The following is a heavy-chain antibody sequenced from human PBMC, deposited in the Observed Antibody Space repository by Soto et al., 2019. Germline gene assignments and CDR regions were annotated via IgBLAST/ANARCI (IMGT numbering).Heavy chain of an antibody. J-gene: IGHJ5*02. D-gene: IGHD5-18*01. CDR1: GASVSTGAYY. CDR2: VYESGYT. Sequence: TLSLTCTVSGASVSTGAYYWGWVRQRPGRGLEWIGYVYESGYTYYNMSLKSRLTISLDRSNNQFSLGLTSVTAADTAVYYCVRALRHTAMVYRCLDPWGQGTMVAVSS. V-gene: IGHV4-31*03. CDR3: VRALRHTAMVYRCLDP.